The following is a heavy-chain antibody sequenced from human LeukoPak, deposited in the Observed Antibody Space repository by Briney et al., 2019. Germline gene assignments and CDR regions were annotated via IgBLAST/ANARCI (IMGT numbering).Heavy chain of an antibody. Sequence: GRSLRLSCAASGFTFSSYAMHWGRQAPGKGLEWVAVISYDGSNKYYADSVKGRFTISRDNSKNTLYLQMNSLRAEDTAVYYCARGITMIVVVRDYFDYWGQGTLVTVSS. V-gene: IGHV3-30-3*01. CDR3: ARGITMIVVVRDYFDY. CDR2: ISYDGSNK. CDR1: GFTFSSYA. D-gene: IGHD3-22*01. J-gene: IGHJ4*02.